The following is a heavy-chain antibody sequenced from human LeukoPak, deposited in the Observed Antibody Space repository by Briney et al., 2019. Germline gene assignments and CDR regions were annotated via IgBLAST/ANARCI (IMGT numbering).Heavy chain of an antibody. CDR1: GYTFTTYA. CDR2: INADDGNT. V-gene: IGHV1-3*01. D-gene: IGHD6-13*01. Sequence: ASVKVSCKTSGYTFTTYAIHWVRQAPGQRLEWMGLINADDGNTRYSQRFQGRVTITRDTSANTAYMELSSLRFEDTAVYYCVKAAAATGTLDYWGQGTLVTVSS. CDR3: VKAAAATGTLDY. J-gene: IGHJ4*02.